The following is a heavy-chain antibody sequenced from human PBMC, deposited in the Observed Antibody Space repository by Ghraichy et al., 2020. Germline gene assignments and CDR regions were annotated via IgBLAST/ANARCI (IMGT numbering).Heavy chain of an antibody. D-gene: IGHD3-10*01. J-gene: IGHJ5*02. CDR3: ARGGWWFDP. V-gene: IGHV4-59*01. Sequence: SETLSLTCTVSGGSISSYYWSWIRQPPGKGLEWIGYIYYIGRTNYNPSLKSRVTISVDTSKNQFSLKLSSVTAADTAVYYCARGGWWFDPWGQGTLVTVSS. CDR2: IYYIGRT. CDR1: GGSISSYY.